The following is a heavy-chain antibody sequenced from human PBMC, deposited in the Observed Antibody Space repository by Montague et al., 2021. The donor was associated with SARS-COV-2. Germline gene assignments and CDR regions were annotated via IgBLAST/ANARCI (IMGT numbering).Heavy chain of an antibody. CDR1: GYSIGSGYY. D-gene: IGHD3-10*01. Sequence: SETLSLTCSVTGYSIGSGYYWGWIRQSPGRGLEWIGTVHHSEGSYYNPSLKGRVTISVDPSKNQFSLKLISVTAADTAVYYCARVDVLSVVRGTIRGGCYFDYWGQGSLVTVSS. CDR2: VHHSEGS. CDR3: ARVDVLSVVRGTIRGGCYFDY. J-gene: IGHJ4*02. V-gene: IGHV4-38-2*02.